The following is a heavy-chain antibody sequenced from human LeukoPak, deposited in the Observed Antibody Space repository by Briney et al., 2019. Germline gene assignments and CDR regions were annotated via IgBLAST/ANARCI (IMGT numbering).Heavy chain of an antibody. CDR2: ISYDGSNK. CDR1: GFTFSSYG. Sequence: GRSRRLSCAASGFTFSSYGMPWVRQAPGKGLEWVAVISYDGSNKYYADSVKGRFTISRDNSKNTLYLQMNSLRAEDTAVYYCAKDEKRYYDILTGYPHPDYWGQGTLVTVSS. CDR3: AKDEKRYYDILTGYPHPDY. D-gene: IGHD3-9*01. V-gene: IGHV3-30*18. J-gene: IGHJ4*02.